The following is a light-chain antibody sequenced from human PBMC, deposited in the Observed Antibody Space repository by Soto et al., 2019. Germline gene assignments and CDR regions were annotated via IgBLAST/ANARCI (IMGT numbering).Light chain of an antibody. V-gene: IGKV3-15*01. Sequence: EIVMTQSPATLSVSPGERATLSCRASQSVSSNLAWYHQKPGQAPRLLIYGASTRATGIPARFSGSGSGTEFTLTISSLQSEDFAVYYCQQYNNWPSLFGPGTKVDIK. CDR3: QQYNNWPSL. CDR1: QSVSSN. CDR2: GAS. J-gene: IGKJ3*01.